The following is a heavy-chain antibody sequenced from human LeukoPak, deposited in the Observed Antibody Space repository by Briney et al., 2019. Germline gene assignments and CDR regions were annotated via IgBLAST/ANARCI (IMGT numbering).Heavy chain of an antibody. CDR3: ARGSGYDYVAVDFL. V-gene: IGHV1-2*02. D-gene: IGHD5-12*01. Sequence: ASVTVSCKPSGYTFTDYYIHWVRQAPGQGLEWMGWINPNNGATNYALKFQGRVTMTRDTSISTAYMELSRLKSNDTAVYYCARGSGYDYVAVDFLWSQGTLVTVSS. CDR1: GYTFTDYY. J-gene: IGHJ4*02. CDR2: INPNNGAT.